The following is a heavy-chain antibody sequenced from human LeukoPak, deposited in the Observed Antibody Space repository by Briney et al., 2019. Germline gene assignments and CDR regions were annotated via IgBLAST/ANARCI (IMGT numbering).Heavy chain of an antibody. V-gene: IGHV3-74*01. D-gene: IGHD1-14*01. CDR3: ATRQGGNPAY. J-gene: IGHJ4*02. CDR2: ITNDGSST. Sequence: GGSLRLSCAASGLTFSSHWMHWVRQAPGKGLVWVSRITNDGSSTTYADSVKGRFTISRDNAKNMLYLQVNSLRVEDTAVYYCATRQGGNPAYWGQGTLVTVSS. CDR1: GLTFSSHW.